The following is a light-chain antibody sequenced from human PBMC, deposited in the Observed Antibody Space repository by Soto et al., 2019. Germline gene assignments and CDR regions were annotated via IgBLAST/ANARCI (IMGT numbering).Light chain of an antibody. Sequence: QSALTQPASVSGSPGQSITVSCTGTSSDVGGYNYVSWYQQHPGKVPQLMIYDVSNRPSGVSNRFSGSKSGNTASLTISGLQAEDEADYYCSSYTSSNTYVFGTGTKLTV. CDR3: SSYTSSNTYV. CDR1: SSDVGGYNY. V-gene: IGLV2-14*01. J-gene: IGLJ1*01. CDR2: DVS.